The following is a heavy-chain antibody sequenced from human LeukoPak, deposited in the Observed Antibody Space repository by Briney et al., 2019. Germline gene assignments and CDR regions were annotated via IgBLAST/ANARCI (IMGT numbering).Heavy chain of an antibody. CDR1: GFTVSSNY. CDR3: ARDSYYYDSSGYYTMYYFDY. D-gene: IGHD3-22*01. Sequence: GGSLRLSCAASGFTVSSNYMSWVRQAPGKGLEWVSVIYSGGSTYYADSVKGRFTISRDNSKNTLYLQMNSLRAEDTAVYYCARDSYYYDSSGYYTMYYFDYWGQGTLVTVSS. CDR2: IYSGGST. V-gene: IGHV3-66*01. J-gene: IGHJ4*02.